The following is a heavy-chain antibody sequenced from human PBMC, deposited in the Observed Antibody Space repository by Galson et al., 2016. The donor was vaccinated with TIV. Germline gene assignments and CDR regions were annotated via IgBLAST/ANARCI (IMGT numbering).Heavy chain of an antibody. Sequence: SVKVSCKASGGSFSSYVISWVRQAPGQGLEWMGGIIPLFGTANYAQKFQGRVTISADESTSTLYMEVRSLRSEDTAVYYCAKDRNTAMDTYHYYYGMDVWGQGTTVIVSS. D-gene: IGHD5-18*01. CDR2: IIPLFGTA. J-gene: IGHJ6*02. CDR1: GGSFSSYV. V-gene: IGHV1-69*13. CDR3: AKDRNTAMDTYHYYYGMDV.